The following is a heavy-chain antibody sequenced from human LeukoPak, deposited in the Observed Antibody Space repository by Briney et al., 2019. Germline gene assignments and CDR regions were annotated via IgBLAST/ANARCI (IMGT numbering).Heavy chain of an antibody. D-gene: IGHD1-26*01. Sequence: SETLSLTCTVSGASISSNYWSWIRQPAGKGLEWIGRMYTSGNTHYSPSLKSRVTMSVDTSKNQFSLNLTSVTAADTAVNYCANGANSGSYFEDWGQGTLVTVSS. CDR1: GASISSNY. V-gene: IGHV4-4*07. CDR3: ANGANSGSYFED. CDR2: MYTSGNT. J-gene: IGHJ4*02.